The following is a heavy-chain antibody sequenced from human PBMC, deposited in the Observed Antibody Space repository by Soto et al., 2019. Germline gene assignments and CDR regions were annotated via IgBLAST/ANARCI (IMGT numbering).Heavy chain of an antibody. CDR2: IIPIFGTA. CDR1: GGTFSSYA. CDR3: ARERSGGGAARREYYYYGMDV. V-gene: IGHV1-69*13. J-gene: IGHJ6*02. Sequence: GASVKVSCKASGGTFSSYAISWVRQAPGQGLEWLGGIIPIFGTANYAQKFQGRVTITADESTSTAYMELSSLRSEDTAVYYCARERSGGGAARREYYYYGMDVWGQGTTVTVLL. D-gene: IGHD6-6*01.